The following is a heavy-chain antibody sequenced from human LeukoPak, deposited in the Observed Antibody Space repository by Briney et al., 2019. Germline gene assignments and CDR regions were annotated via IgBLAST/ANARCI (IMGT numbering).Heavy chain of an antibody. D-gene: IGHD3-22*01. CDR3: ARTPFSRGSGYKYYFDY. CDR2: IIPIFGTA. J-gene: IGHJ4*02. Sequence: SVKVSCKASGYTFTSYYMHWVRQAPGQGLEWMGGIIPIFGTANYAQKFQGRVTITADESTSTAYMELSSLRSEDTAVYYCARTPFSRGSGYKYYFDYWGQGTLVTVSS. CDR1: GYTFTSYY. V-gene: IGHV1-69*13.